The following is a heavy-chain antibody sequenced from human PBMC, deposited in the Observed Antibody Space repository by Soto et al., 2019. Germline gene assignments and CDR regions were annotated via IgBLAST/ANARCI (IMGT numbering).Heavy chain of an antibody. Sequence: SETLSLTCAVYGGSFSGYYWSWIRPPPGKGLEWIGEINHSGSTNYNPSLKSRVTISVDTSKNQFSLKLSSVTAADTAVYYCARADVEYSSSSFDYWGQGTLVTVSS. CDR3: ARADVEYSSSSFDY. D-gene: IGHD6-6*01. V-gene: IGHV4-34*01. J-gene: IGHJ4*02. CDR2: INHSGST. CDR1: GGSFSGYY.